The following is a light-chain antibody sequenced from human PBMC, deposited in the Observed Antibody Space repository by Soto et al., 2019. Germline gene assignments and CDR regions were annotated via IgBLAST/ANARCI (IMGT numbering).Light chain of an antibody. V-gene: IGKV3D-15*01. CDR1: QSVRIN. Sequence: EIVMTQSPATLSVSPGERATLSCRASQSVRINLAWYQQRPGQAPRLLIYGASTRATGIPARFSCSGSGTEFTLTISSLQSEDFAVYYCQQYNNWPAITFGQGTRLEIK. J-gene: IGKJ5*01. CDR3: QQYNNWPAIT. CDR2: GAS.